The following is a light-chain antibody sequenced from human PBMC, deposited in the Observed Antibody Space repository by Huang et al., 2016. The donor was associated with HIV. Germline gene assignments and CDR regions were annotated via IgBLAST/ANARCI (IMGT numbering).Light chain of an antibody. V-gene: IGKV3-15*01. CDR3: QQYNSWPPLFT. CDR2: GAS. J-gene: IGKJ3*01. Sequence: EVLLTQSPATLSVSPGERATRSCKASQSVSTNLDWYQQKPGQAPRLLIYGASTRATGVPARFSGSGSGTEFTLTISSLQSEDSAVYYCQQYNSWPPLFTFGPGTKVDIK. CDR1: QSVSTN.